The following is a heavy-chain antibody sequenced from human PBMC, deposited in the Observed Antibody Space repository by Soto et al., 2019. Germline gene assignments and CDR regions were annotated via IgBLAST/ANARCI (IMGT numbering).Heavy chain of an antibody. CDR3: ASRASEWLIVAYGMAV. Sequence: QVQLQESGPGLVKPSETLSLTCTVSGGSISSYYWSWIRQPPGKGLEWIGYIYYSGSTNYNPSLTSPVPISEDTTKNQFSLQLSSVTADDTAVYYCASRASEWLIVAYGMAVWGQGTPVTVSS. V-gene: IGHV4-59*08. CDR1: GGSISSYY. CDR2: IYYSGST. D-gene: IGHD2-8*01. J-gene: IGHJ6*02.